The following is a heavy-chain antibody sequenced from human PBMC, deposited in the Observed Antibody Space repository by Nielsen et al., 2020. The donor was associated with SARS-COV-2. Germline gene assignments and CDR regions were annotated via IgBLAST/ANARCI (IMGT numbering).Heavy chain of an antibody. CDR2: IWYDGSDK. Sequence: VRQAPGKGLEWVAVIWYDGSDKYYGDSAKGRFSISRDNSKNTLYLQMNSLRAEDTAVYYCARAVGGDYYYYYMDVWGKGTTVTVSS. J-gene: IGHJ6*03. CDR3: ARAVGGDYYYYYMDV. D-gene: IGHD1-26*01. V-gene: IGHV3-33*01.